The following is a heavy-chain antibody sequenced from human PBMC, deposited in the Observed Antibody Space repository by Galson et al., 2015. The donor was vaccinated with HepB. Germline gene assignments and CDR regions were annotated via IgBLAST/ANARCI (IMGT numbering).Heavy chain of an antibody. Sequence: SETLSLTCTVSGGPISSTNDYWGWVRQPPGKRLEWIGSISYSGSTSYSPSLNSRVTMSVDTSKNEFSLKLTSVTAADTAVYYCARDIVVVKVEIPQNHWLDPWGQGTLVTVSS. CDR2: ISYSGST. V-gene: IGHV4-39*07. J-gene: IGHJ5*02. D-gene: IGHD2-2*01. CDR3: ARDIVVVKVEIPQNHWLDP. CDR1: GGPISSTNDY.